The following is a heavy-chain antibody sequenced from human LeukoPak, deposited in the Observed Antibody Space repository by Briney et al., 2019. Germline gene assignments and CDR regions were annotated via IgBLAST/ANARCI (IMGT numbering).Heavy chain of an antibody. CDR1: GGSISSYY. CDR3: ARHGDGASVLRYFDWLSHYYYGMDV. V-gene: IGHV4-59*08. Sequence: SETLSHTCTVSGGSISSYYWSWIRQPPGKGLEWIGYIYYSGSTNYNPSLKSRVTISVDTSKNQFSLKLSSVTAADTAVYYCARHGDGASVLRYFDWLSHYYYGMDVWGQGTTVTVSS. J-gene: IGHJ6*02. CDR2: IYYSGST. D-gene: IGHD3-9*01.